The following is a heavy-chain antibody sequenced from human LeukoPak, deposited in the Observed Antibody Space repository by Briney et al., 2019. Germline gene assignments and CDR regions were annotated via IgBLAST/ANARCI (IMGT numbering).Heavy chain of an antibody. Sequence: GASVKVSCKASGYTFPGYYMHWVRQAPGQGLEWMGWINPNSGDTNYAQKFQGRVTMTRDTSTSTVYMELSSLRSEDTAVYYCARAERDYYYMDVWGKGTTVTISS. CDR2: INPNSGDT. CDR1: GYTFPGYY. D-gene: IGHD1-1*01. J-gene: IGHJ6*03. CDR3: ARAERDYYYMDV. V-gene: IGHV1-2*02.